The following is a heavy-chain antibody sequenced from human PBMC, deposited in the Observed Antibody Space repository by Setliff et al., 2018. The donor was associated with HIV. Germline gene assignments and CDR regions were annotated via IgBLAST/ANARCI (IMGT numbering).Heavy chain of an antibody. V-gene: IGHV1-3*01. D-gene: IGHD3-9*01. CDR3: ARQDIPTGYYLFDY. CDR2: INAGSGNT. Sequence: GASVKVSCKASGYTFSTYAIHWVRQAPGQRLEWMGWINAGSGNTKYSQRFQGRVTITRDTSASTAYLELSSLTSDDTALYYCARQDIPTGYYLFDYWGQGTQVTSPQ. CDR1: GYTFSTYA. J-gene: IGHJ4*02.